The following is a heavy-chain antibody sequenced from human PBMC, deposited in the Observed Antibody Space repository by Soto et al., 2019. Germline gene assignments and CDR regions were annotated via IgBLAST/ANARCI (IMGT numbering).Heavy chain of an antibody. CDR3: VKDESINWYSGHFRH. J-gene: IGHJ1*01. V-gene: IGHV3-9*01. CDR1: GFTFDDYG. CDR2: INWNSGSI. D-gene: IGHD6-13*01. Sequence: GGSLRRSCAASGFTFDDYGMHWVRQVPGKGLEWVSGINWNSGSIGYADSVKGRFAISRDNAKNSLHLQMNSLRAEDTAFYYCVKDESINWYSGHFRHWGQGTLVTVSS.